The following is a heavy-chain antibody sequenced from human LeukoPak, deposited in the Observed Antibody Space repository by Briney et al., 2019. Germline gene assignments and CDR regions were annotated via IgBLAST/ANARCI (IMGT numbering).Heavy chain of an antibody. J-gene: IGHJ6*02. CDR3: ARVDTAMDDYYYYGMDV. D-gene: IGHD5-18*01. Sequence: GGSLRLSCAASRFTFSDHYMDWVRQAPGKGLEWVGRTRNKANSYTTEYAASVKGRFTISRDDSKNSLYLQMNSLKTEDTAVYYCARVDTAMDDYYYYGMDVWGQGTTVTVSS. CDR1: RFTFSDHY. CDR2: TRNKANSYTT. V-gene: IGHV3-72*01.